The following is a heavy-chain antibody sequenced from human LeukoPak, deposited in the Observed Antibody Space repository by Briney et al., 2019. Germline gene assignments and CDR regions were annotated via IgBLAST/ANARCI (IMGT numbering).Heavy chain of an antibody. D-gene: IGHD5-24*01. CDR3: ARGRGYNSFDY. CDR2: INHSGST. Sequence: PSETLSLTCAVYGGSFSGYYWSWIRQPPGKGLEWIGEINHSGSTNYNPSLKSRVTISVDTSKNQFSLMLSSVTAADTAVYYCARGRGYNSFDYWGQGTLVTVSS. J-gene: IGHJ4*02. CDR1: GGSFSGYY. V-gene: IGHV4-34*01.